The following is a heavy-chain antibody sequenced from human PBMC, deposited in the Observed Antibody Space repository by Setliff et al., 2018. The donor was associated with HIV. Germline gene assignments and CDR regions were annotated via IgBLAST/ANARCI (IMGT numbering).Heavy chain of an antibody. CDR1: GDSFSSGTYY. J-gene: IGHJ6*02. V-gene: IGHV4-39*07. CDR2: VYYSGST. CDR3: ARSSGSGSYCFRYGVDV. D-gene: IGHD3-10*01. Sequence: PSETLSLTCSVSGDSFSSGTYYWGWIRQPPGKGLEWIGSVYYSGSTYYNPSLQSRVTISVDSSKNQFSLILRSVTAADTAMYYCARSSGSGSYCFRYGVDVWGQGTTVTVSS.